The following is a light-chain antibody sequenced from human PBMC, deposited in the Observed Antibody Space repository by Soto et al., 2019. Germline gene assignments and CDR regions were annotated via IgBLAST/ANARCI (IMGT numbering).Light chain of an antibody. J-gene: IGLJ1*01. Sequence: QSALTQPASVSGSPGQSITISCTGTSSDIGGYNSVSWYQQHPGKAPKLVIYAVSNRPSGVSSRFSGSKSGNTASLTMSGLQAEDEATYYCCSYVGSYTYVFGTGTKVTVL. CDR3: CSYVGSYTYV. CDR1: SSDIGGYNS. V-gene: IGLV2-14*01. CDR2: AVS.